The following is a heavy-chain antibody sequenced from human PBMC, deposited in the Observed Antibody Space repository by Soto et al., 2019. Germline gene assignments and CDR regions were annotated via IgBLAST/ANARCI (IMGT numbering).Heavy chain of an antibody. V-gene: IGHV4-30-2*06. Sequence: SETLPLTCTVSGGSISSGGYSWTWIRQSPGKGLEWIGYTYQSGSAYYNPSLKSRVTISVDRSKNQFSLNLTSVTAADTAVYYCARDYYGMDVWGQGTTVTVSS. J-gene: IGHJ6*02. CDR3: ARDYYGMDV. CDR1: GGSISSGGYS. CDR2: TYQSGSA.